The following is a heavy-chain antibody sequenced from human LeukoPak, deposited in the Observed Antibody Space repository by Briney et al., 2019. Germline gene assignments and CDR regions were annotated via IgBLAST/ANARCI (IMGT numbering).Heavy chain of an antibody. V-gene: IGHV4-61*08. D-gene: IGHD2-15*01. J-gene: IGHJ5*02. Sequence: PSQTLSLTCTVSGDSISSGDYYWSWIRQPPGKGLEWIGYIYYSGSTNYNPSLKSRVTISVDTSKNQFSQKLSSVTAADTAVYYCARIDCSGGSCYYPGVSWFDPWGQGTLVTVSS. CDR3: ARIDCSGGSCYYPGVSWFDP. CDR2: IYYSGST. CDR1: GDSISSGDYY.